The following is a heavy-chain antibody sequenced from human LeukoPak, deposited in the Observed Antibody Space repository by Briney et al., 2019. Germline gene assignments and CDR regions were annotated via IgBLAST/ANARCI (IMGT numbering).Heavy chain of an antibody. V-gene: IGHV3-23*01. CDR3: AKWVLNPGVVVTASDAFDI. D-gene: IGHD2-21*02. J-gene: IGHJ3*02. CDR2: ISGSGGST. Sequence: SGGSLRLSCAASGFTFSSYAMSWVRQAPGKGLEWVSAISGSGGSTYYADSVKGRFTISRDNSKNTLYLQMNSLRAEDTAVYYCAKWVLNPGVVVTASDAFDIWGQGTMVTVSS. CDR1: GFTFSSYA.